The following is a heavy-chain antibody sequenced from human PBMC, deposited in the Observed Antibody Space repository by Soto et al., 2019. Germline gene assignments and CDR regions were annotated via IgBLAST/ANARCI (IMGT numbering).Heavy chain of an antibody. CDR1: GGSIRSGDYY. Sequence: SETLSLTCTVSGGSIRSGDYYWSWIRQTPERGLEWCGYVHYSGNTFYNPSLKSRATISLDTSRNQFSLNLCSVTAADSAVYYCAREIMAADHFDYWGQGALVTVS. CDR3: AREIMAADHFDY. CDR2: VHYSGNT. D-gene: IGHD6-13*01. V-gene: IGHV4-30-4*01. J-gene: IGHJ4*02.